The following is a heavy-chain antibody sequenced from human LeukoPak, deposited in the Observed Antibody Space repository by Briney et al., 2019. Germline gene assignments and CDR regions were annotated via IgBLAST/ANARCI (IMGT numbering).Heavy chain of an antibody. J-gene: IGHJ5*02. Sequence: SETLSLTCTVSGGSISSYYWSWLRQPPGKGLEWIGSIYHSGSTYYNTSLKSRVTISVDTSNNHFSLKLSSVTAADTAVYYCARVRNYRFGEFNWFDPWGQGTLVTVSS. CDR3: ARVRNYRFGEFNWFDP. V-gene: IGHV4-38-2*02. CDR1: GGSISSYY. D-gene: IGHD3-10*01. CDR2: IYHSGST.